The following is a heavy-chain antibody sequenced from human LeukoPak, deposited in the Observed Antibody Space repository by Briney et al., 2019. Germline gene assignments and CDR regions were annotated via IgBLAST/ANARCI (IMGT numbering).Heavy chain of an antibody. D-gene: IGHD1-26*01. CDR3: ARLYSGSYLSWYYYYYMDV. CDR1: GGSISSYY. CDR2: IYYSGST. V-gene: IGHV4-59*01. Sequence: SETLSLTCTVSGGSISSYYWSWIRQPPGKGLEWIGYIYYSGSTNYNPSLKSRVTISVDTSKSQFSLKLSSVTAADTAVYYCARLYSGSYLSWYYYYYMDVWGKGTTVTISS. J-gene: IGHJ6*03.